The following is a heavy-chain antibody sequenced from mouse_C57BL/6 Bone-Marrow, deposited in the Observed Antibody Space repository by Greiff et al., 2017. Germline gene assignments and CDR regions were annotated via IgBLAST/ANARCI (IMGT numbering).Heavy chain of an antibody. D-gene: IGHD1-1*01. CDR3: ARRKSTTVVDWYFDV. CDR2: IDPNSGGT. CDR1: GYTFTSYW. V-gene: IGHV1-72*01. J-gene: IGHJ1*03. Sequence: VQLQQSGAELVKPGASVKLSCKASGYTFTSYWMHWVKQRPGRGLEWIGRIDPNSGGTKYNEKFKSKATLTVDKPSSTAYRQISSLTSEDSAVYYCARRKSTTVVDWYFDVWGTGTTVTVSS.